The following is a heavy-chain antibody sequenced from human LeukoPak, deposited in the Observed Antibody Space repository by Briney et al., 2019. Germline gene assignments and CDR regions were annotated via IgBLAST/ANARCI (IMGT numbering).Heavy chain of an antibody. CDR2: IYSRGNT. V-gene: IGHV4-39*01. J-gene: IGHJ3*02. CDR1: GASISSSSSY. CDR3: VRHVARAFDI. Sequence: SDTLSLTCTVSGASISSSSSYWGWIRQPPGKGLEWLGNIYSRGNTYYKPSLRSRVTISIDTSKNQFSLRLTSVTAADTAVYSCVRHVARAFDIWGQGTKVTVSS.